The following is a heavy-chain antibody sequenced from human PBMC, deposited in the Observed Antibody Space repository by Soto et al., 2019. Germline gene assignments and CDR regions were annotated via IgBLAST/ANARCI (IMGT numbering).Heavy chain of an antibody. CDR1: GYNFATYW. V-gene: IGHV5-51*01. D-gene: IGHD1-20*01. Sequence: PGESLKISCKGSGYNFATYWIGWVCQMPGKGLEWMGIIYPHDSDTRYSPSFQGQVTISADKSISTAYLQWSSLKASDTAIYYCARRLDNTLDFWGQGTLVTVSS. J-gene: IGHJ4*02. CDR3: ARRLDNTLDF. CDR2: IYPHDSDT.